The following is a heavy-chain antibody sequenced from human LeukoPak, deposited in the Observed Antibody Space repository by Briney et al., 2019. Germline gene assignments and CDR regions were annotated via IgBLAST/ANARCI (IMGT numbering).Heavy chain of an antibody. CDR1: GFTFSSYG. CDR2: ISYDGSNK. J-gene: IGHJ4*02. D-gene: IGHD3-10*01. V-gene: IGHV3-30*18. CDR3: AKDPYGSGSYSVDY. Sequence: GGSLRLSCAASGFTFSSYGMHWVRQAPGKGLEWVAVISYDGSNKYYADSVKGRFTISRDNSKNTLYLQMNSLRAEDTAVYYCAKDPYGSGSYSVDYWGQGNLVTVSS.